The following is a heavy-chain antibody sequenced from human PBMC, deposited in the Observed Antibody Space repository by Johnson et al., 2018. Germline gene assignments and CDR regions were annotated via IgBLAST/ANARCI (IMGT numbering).Heavy chain of an antibody. J-gene: IGHJ6*03. CDR2: ISYDGSNQ. V-gene: IGHV3-30*18. CDR3: AKGDINYYYYVDV. Sequence: QVQLVQSGGGVVQPGRSLRLSCAASGFTFSTYGMHWIRQAPVKGLEWVAVISYDGSNQYYADSVKGRFTISRDNSKNTLYLQMNSLRAEDTAVYYCAKGDINYYYYVDVWGKGTTVTVSS. D-gene: IGHD2-15*01. CDR1: GFTFSTYG.